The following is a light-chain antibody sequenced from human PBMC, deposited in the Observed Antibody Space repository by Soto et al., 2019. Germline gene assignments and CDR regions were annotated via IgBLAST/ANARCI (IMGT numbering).Light chain of an antibody. CDR3: KQNKSYSPYT. Sequence: DIQMTQSPSTLSASVGDRVTITCRASQSISSWLAWYQQKPGKAPKLLIYKASSLESGVPSRFSGSGSGTEFPLTISSLQPDDFETYYCKQNKSYSPYTFGRGTKLEIK. CDR1: QSISSW. J-gene: IGKJ2*01. V-gene: IGKV1-5*03. CDR2: KAS.